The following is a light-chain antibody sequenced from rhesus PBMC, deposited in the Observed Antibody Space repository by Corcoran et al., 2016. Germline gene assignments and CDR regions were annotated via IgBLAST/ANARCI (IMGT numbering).Light chain of an antibody. Sequence: DIQLTQSPSSLSASVGDRVTIACQASQAINNNLAWYQERPGRAPKLLIYQASTLQSGVPSRFSGSGSGTYCTLTITNLQPEDVATYYCQHAYNSPWTFGRGTKMEI. V-gene: IGKV1-25*01. CDR3: QHAYNSPWT. CDR2: QAS. J-gene: IGKJ1*01. CDR1: QAINNN.